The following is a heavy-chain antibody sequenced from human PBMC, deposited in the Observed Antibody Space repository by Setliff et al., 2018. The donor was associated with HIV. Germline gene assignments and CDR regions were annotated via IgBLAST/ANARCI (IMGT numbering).Heavy chain of an antibody. CDR3: ARVARGGHSSRWYYFDY. V-gene: IGHV4-39*06. CDR1: GGSISSSSYY. Sequence: SETLSLTCTVSGGSISSSSYYWGWIRQPPGKGLEWIGEINHSGSTNYNPSLKSRVTISVDTSKNQFPLKLSSVTAADTAVYYCARVARGGHSSRWYYFDYWGQGTLVTVSS. J-gene: IGHJ4*02. D-gene: IGHD6-13*01. CDR2: INHSGST.